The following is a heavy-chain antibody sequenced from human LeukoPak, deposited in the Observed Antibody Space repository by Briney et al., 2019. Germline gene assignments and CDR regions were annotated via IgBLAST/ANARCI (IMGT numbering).Heavy chain of an antibody. CDR2: IYYSGST. J-gene: IGHJ6*03. CDR1: GGFISSYY. Sequence: SETLSLTCTVSGGFISSYYWSWIRQPPGKGLEWIGYIYYSGSTKYNPSLKSRVTISVDTSKNQFSLKLSSVSAADTAVYYCAREIVVVPAAIPYYYYYMDVWGKGTTVTISS. CDR3: AREIVVVPAAIPYYYYYMDV. V-gene: IGHV4-59*12. D-gene: IGHD2-2*02.